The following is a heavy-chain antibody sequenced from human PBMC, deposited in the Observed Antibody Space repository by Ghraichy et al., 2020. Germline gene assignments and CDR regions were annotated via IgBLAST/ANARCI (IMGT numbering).Heavy chain of an antibody. CDR1: GFTFSSYS. J-gene: IGHJ4*02. D-gene: IGHD1-26*01. CDR2: ISSSSSYI. CDR3: ARGREWEPPFDY. V-gene: IGHV3-21*01. Sequence: GGSLRLSCAASGFTFSSYSMNWVRQAPGKGLEWVSSISSSSSYIYYADSVKGRFTISRDNAKNSLYLQMNSLRAEDTAVYYCARGREWEPPFDYWGQGTLVTVSS.